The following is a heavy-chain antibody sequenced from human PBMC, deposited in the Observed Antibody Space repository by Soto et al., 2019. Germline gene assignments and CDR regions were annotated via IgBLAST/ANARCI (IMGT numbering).Heavy chain of an antibody. J-gene: IGHJ6*02. CDR2: IIPIFGTA. Sequence: SVKVSFNASGGTFSSYAISLVRQTPGQGLEWMGGIIPIFGTANYAQKFQGRVTITADESTSTAYMELSSLRSEDTAVYYCARARRSSSWYYYYGMDVWGQGTTVTVSS. V-gene: IGHV1-69*01. D-gene: IGHD6-13*01. CDR1: GGTFSSYA. CDR3: ARARRSSSWYYYYGMDV.